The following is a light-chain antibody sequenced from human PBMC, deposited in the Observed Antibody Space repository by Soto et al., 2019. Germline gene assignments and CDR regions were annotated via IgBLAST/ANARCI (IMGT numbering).Light chain of an antibody. CDR2: DAS. CDR1: QSVSSQ. Sequence: VLTQSPATLSLSPGERATLSCRASQSVSSQLAWYQQKPGQVPRLFIYDASKRATGVPGRFSGSGSGTDFTLTISSLEPDDVAVYYCQQRSSWPTFGQGTRVEIK. V-gene: IGKV3-11*01. CDR3: QQRSSWPT. J-gene: IGKJ1*01.